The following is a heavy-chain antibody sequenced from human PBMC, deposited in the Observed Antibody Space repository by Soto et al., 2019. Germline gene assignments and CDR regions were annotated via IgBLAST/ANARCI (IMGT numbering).Heavy chain of an antibody. V-gene: IGHV4-61*08. CDR2: VYYSGNT. J-gene: IGHJ6*03. D-gene: IGHD6-13*01. Sequence: PLETLSLTCTVSGFSISSGGYYLSWNRQHPGKGLEWIGYVYYSGNTNYNPSLESRVTISVDTSRNRFSLNLTSATAADTAVYYCARKGAAASYAHYYMDVWGRGTAVTVSS. CDR3: ARKGAAASYAHYYMDV. CDR1: GFSISSGGYY.